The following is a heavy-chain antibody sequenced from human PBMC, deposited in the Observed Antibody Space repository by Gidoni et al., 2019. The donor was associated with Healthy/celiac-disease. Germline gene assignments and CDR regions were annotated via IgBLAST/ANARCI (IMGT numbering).Heavy chain of an antibody. CDR1: GGSISSYY. J-gene: IGHJ5*02. D-gene: IGHD3-16*01. Sequence: QVQLQESGPGLVKPSETLSLTCTVSGGSISSYYWSWIRQPPGKGLECIGYIYYSGSTNYTPSLNIRVTISVDTSKNQFSRKLSSVTAADTAVYYGAANPKVGWFDPWGQGTLVTVSS. V-gene: IGHV4-59*08. CDR3: AANPKVGWFDP. CDR2: IYYSGST.